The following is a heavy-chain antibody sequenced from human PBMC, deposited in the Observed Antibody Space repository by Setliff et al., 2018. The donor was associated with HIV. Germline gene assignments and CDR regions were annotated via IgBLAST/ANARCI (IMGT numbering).Heavy chain of an antibody. CDR2: INHSGST. D-gene: IGHD2-15*01. J-gene: IGHJ4*02. CDR3: ARHPPYCSGGSCYRGRGYYFDY. CDR1: GGSFSGYY. V-gene: IGHV4-34*01. Sequence: SETLSLTCAVYGGSFSGYYWSWIRQPPGKGLEWIGEINHSGSTNYNSSLKSRVTISVDTSKNQFSLKLSSVTAADTAVYYCARHPPYCSGGSCYRGRGYYFDYWGQGTLVTVSS.